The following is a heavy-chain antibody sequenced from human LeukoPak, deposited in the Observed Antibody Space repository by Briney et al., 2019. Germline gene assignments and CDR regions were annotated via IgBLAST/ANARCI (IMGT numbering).Heavy chain of an antibody. V-gene: IGHV3-7*01. Sequence: GGSLRLSCAASGFTFSSYEMSWVRQAPGKGLEWVATIKQDGSEKDFVDSVKGRFTISRDNAKNSLYLQMNSLRAEDTALYYCARVGYYYHYWGQGTLVTVSS. J-gene: IGHJ4*02. CDR1: GFTFSSYE. CDR3: ARVGYYYHY. CDR2: IKQDGSEK. D-gene: IGHD3-22*01.